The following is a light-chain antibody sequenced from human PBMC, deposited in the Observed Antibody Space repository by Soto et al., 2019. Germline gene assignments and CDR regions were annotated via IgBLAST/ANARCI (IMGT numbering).Light chain of an antibody. CDR2: DAS. CDR3: QQRRYWPVT. J-gene: IGKJ1*01. CDR1: QSVSSY. Sequence: EIVLTQSPAILSMSPGERATLSCRASQSVSSYFAWYQQKPGQAPRLLIYDASNRATGGPARFSGSGSGTDFTLTISSLEPEDFAVYYCQQRRYWPVTFGQGTKVEI. V-gene: IGKV3-11*01.